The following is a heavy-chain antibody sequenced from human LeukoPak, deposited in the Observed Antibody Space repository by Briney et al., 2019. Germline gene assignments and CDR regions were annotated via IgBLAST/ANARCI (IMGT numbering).Heavy chain of an antibody. CDR1: GGSISSSSYY. V-gene: IGHV4-39*01. J-gene: IGHJ4*02. CDR2: IYYSGSA. CDR3: ARRSPDTAMVLEDY. Sequence: SETLSLTCTVSGGSISSSSYYWGWIRQPPGKGLEWIGSIYYSGSANYNPSLKSRVTISVDTSKNQFSLKLSSVTAADTAVYYCARRSPDTAMVLEDYWGQGTLVTVSS. D-gene: IGHD5-18*01.